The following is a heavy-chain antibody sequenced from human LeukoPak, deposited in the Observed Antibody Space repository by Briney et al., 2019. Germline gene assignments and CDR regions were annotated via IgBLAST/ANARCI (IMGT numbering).Heavy chain of an antibody. Sequence: SQTLSLTCAISGGSVSSNSAAWNWIRQSPSRGLEWLGRTYYRSKWYNDYAVSVKSRITINPDTSKNQFSLHLNSVTPEDTAVYYCARDQGYASGAWSDAFNIWGQGTMVTVSS. V-gene: IGHV6-1*01. CDR3: ARDQGYASGAWSDAFNI. CDR2: TYYRSKWYN. D-gene: IGHD6-19*01. J-gene: IGHJ3*02. CDR1: GGSVSSNSAA.